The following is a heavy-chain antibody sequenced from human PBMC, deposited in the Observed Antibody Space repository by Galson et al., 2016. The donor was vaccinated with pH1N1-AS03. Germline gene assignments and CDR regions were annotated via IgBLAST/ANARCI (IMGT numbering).Heavy chain of an antibody. CDR1: GFTFSDYY. CDR2: ISSSSPYT. V-gene: IGHV3-11*06. D-gene: IGHD1-1*01. Sequence: SLRLSCAASGFTFSDYYMFWIRQAPGKGLEWVSYISSSSPYTNYADYVKGRFSISRDNAKNSLYLQMNSLRAEDTAIYYCARGGTALDFECWGQGTLVTVSS. CDR3: ARGGTALDFEC. J-gene: IGHJ4*02.